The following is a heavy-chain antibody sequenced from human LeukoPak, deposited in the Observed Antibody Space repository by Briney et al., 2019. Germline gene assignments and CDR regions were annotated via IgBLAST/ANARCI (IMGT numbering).Heavy chain of an antibody. V-gene: IGHV3-20*04. J-gene: IGHJ6*03. CDR2: TNWDGAST. CDR1: GFRFDDYV. D-gene: IGHD2-2*01. CDR3: GRVYCSTTSCYDYYDYYMDV. Sequence: GGSLRLSCAASGFRFDDYVMSWVRHVPGKGLEWVSGTNWDGASTGYADSVKGRFTISRDNVKNFLYLQMNSLRVGDTALYFCGRVYCSTTSCYDYYDYYMDVWGKGTTVTVSS.